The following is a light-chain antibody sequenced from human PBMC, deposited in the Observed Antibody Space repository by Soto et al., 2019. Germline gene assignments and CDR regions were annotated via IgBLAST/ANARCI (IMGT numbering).Light chain of an antibody. Sequence: QSALTQPPSASGSPGQSVTISCTGTSSDVGAYKYVSWYQQYPGKAPKLMIYEVSKRPSGVPDRFSGSKSGNTASLTVSGLQAEDEADYYCTSYVGSNIWAFGGGTELTVL. CDR2: EVS. V-gene: IGLV2-8*01. CDR3: TSYVGSNIWA. J-gene: IGLJ2*01. CDR1: SSDVGAYKY.